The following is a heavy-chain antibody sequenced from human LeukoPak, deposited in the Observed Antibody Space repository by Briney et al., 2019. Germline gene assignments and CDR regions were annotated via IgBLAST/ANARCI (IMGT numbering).Heavy chain of an antibody. CDR2: IYYRGTT. CDR3: ARMTLAHYFDY. CDR1: GGSISSSYN. J-gene: IGHJ4*02. Sequence: SETLSLTCTVSGGSISSSYNWVWIRQPPGKGLEWIGSIYYRGTTYYTPSLKSRLTISVDTSKNQFSLKLSSVTATDTAVYYCARMTLAHYFDYWGQGTLVSVSS. V-gene: IGHV4-39*01.